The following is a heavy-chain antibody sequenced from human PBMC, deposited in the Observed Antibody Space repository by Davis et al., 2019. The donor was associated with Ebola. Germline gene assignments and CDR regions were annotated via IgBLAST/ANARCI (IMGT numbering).Heavy chain of an antibody. D-gene: IGHD2-21*02. CDR2: ISSSSSYI. V-gene: IGHV3-21*04. Sequence: PGGSLRLSCAASGFTLSDYNMNWVRQAPGKGLEWVSSISSSSSYIYYADSVKGRFTISRDKAKNSLYLQMNSLRAEDTAVYYCAREASTAYCRGDCSDYWGQGILVTVST. CDR3: AREASTAYCRGDCSDY. J-gene: IGHJ4*02. CDR1: GFTLSDYN.